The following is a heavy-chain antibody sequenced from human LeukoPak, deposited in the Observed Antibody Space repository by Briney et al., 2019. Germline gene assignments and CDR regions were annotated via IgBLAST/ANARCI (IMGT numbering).Heavy chain of an antibody. Sequence: ASVKVSCKASGYTFTGCYMHGVRQAPGQGLEWRRGINPNSGGTNYAQKFQGSVTMTRDTSMSTAHMDVRRLRSDDTAVYHCARDFRIAGAIYGYWGPGTLVTVSS. D-gene: IGHD1-26*01. CDR2: INPNSGGT. V-gene: IGHV1-2*02. CDR3: ARDFRIAGAIYGY. J-gene: IGHJ4*02. CDR1: GYTFTGCY.